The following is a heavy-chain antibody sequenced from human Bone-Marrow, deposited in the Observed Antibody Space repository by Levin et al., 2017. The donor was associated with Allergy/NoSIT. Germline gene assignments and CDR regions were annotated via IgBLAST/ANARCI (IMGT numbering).Heavy chain of an antibody. Sequence: SCAASGFIFSSFAMHWVRQAPGRGLEWVALISYDARNTYYADSVKGRFTISRDKSSDTVFLQMNSLRPEDTAVYYCAKGLTTVTTLYYFDYWGQGTLVTVS. CDR3: AKGLTTVTTLYYFDY. CDR1: GFIFSSFA. V-gene: IGHV3-30*04. J-gene: IGHJ4*02. D-gene: IGHD4-17*01. CDR2: ISYDARNT.